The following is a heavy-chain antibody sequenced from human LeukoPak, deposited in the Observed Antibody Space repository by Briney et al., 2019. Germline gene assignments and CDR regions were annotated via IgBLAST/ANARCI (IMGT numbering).Heavy chain of an antibody. Sequence: SETLSLTCTVSGGSISSSSYYWGWIRQPPGKGLEWMGYIHYSGSTYYNPSLKSRVTISVDTSKNQFSLKLNYLTAADMAVYYCARSAVMGASWFDPWGQGTLVTVSS. CDR1: GGSISSSSYY. D-gene: IGHD1-26*01. CDR3: ARSAVMGASWFDP. V-gene: IGHV4-31*03. CDR2: IHYSGST. J-gene: IGHJ5*02.